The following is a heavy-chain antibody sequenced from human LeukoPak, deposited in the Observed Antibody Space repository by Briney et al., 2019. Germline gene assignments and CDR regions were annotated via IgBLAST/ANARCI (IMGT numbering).Heavy chain of an antibody. CDR3: ARGQDIAVASFDY. J-gene: IGHJ4*02. D-gene: IGHD6-19*01. Sequence: GGSLRLSCAASGFTFNGYAMSWVRQAPGKGLGWVSIISGSGGSTYYADSVKGRFTISRDNAKNSLYLQMNSLRAEDTAVYYCARGQDIAVASFDYWGQGTLVTVSS. CDR2: ISGSGGST. CDR1: GFTFNGYA. V-gene: IGHV3-23*01.